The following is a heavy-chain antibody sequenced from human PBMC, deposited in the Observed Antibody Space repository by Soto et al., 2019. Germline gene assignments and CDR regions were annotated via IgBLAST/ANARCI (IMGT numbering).Heavy chain of an antibody. J-gene: IGHJ4*02. CDR2: ISYDGSNI. Sequence: GGSLRLSCAASGFTFSSYGMHWVRQAPGKGLEWVALISYDGSNIYYADSVKGRFTISRDYSKNTLYLQMSSLRAEDTAVYYCAKDTGGSGSYYTHWGQGTLVTVSS. D-gene: IGHD3-10*01. CDR3: AKDTGGSGSYYTH. CDR1: GFTFSSYG. V-gene: IGHV3-30*18.